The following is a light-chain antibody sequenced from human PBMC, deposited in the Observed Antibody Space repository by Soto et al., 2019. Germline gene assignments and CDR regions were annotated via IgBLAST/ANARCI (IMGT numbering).Light chain of an antibody. CDR2: KLS. Sequence: DVVMTQSPLSLPVTLGQPASISCRSSQSLVYSDGNTYLNWFQQRPGQSPRRLISKLSNRDSGVTDRFSGSGSGTDFTLQISRVEADDVGVYYCMQGTHWPVTFGRGTKLEIK. CDR1: QSLVYSDGNTY. J-gene: IGKJ2*01. V-gene: IGKV2-30*01. CDR3: MQGTHWPVT.